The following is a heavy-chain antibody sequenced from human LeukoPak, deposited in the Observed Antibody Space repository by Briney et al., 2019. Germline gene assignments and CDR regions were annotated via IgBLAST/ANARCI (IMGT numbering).Heavy chain of an antibody. D-gene: IGHD4-17*01. Sequence: GGSLRLSCAGSGFTFSSYTMTWVRQAPGKELEWVSSISSSATYIYYADSVRGRFTISRDDAKNSLFLHMNSLRAEDTAVYYCATWDDYGDYVAFEYWGQGTLVTVSS. J-gene: IGHJ4*02. CDR1: GFTFSSYT. CDR3: ATWDDYGDYVAFEY. CDR2: ISSSATYI. V-gene: IGHV3-21*01.